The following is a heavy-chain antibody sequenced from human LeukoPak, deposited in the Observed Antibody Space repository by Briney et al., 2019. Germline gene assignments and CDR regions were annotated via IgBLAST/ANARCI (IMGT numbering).Heavy chain of an antibody. CDR1: GGSISSYY. V-gene: IGHV4-59*01. Sequence: SETLSLTCTVSGGSISSYYWRWIRQPPGKELEWIGYIYYSWSTNYNPSLKNRATISVDTSKNQFSLKLSSVTAADTAVYYCARDTVTTYYYYMDVWGKGTTVTVSS. D-gene: IGHD4-11*01. J-gene: IGHJ6*03. CDR2: IYYSWST. CDR3: ARDTVTTYYYYMDV.